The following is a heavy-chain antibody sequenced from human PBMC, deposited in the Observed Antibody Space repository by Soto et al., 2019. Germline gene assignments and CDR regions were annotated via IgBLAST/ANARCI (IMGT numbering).Heavy chain of an antibody. CDR1: GYTFTSYG. CDR3: ARDVEEYYDILTGYLRSYGMDV. D-gene: IGHD3-9*01. V-gene: IGHV1-18*01. J-gene: IGHJ6*02. Sequence: GASVKVSCKASGYTFTSYGISWVRQAPGQGLEWMGWISAYNGNTNYAQKLQGRVTMTTDTSTSTAYMELRSLRSDDTAVYYCARDVEEYYDILTGYLRSYGMDVWGQGTTVTVSS. CDR2: ISAYNGNT.